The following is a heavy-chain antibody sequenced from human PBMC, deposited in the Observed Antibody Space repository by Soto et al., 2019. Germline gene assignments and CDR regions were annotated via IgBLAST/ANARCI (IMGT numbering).Heavy chain of an antibody. D-gene: IGHD5-12*01. CDR2: IYYSGST. Sequence: QVQLQESGPGLVKPSQTLSLTCTVSGGSISSGGYYWSWIRQHPGKGLEWIGYIYYSGSTYYNPSLKSRVTISVDTSKNQFSLKLSSVTAADTAVYYCARDRNGYELYYYYGMDVWGQGTTVTVSS. CDR1: GGSISSGGYY. CDR3: ARDRNGYELYYYYGMDV. V-gene: IGHV4-31*03. J-gene: IGHJ6*02.